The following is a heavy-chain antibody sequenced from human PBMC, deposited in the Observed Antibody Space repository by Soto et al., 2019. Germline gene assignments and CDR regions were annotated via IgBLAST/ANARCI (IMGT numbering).Heavy chain of an antibody. CDR2: IKSKTDGGTI. CDR1: GFSFSNAC. Sequence: PGGSMRLSCAASGFSFSNACMNWVRQAPGKGLEWVGRIKSKTDGGTIDYAAPVKGRFTTSRDDSKNTLYLQMNSLKTEDTAVYYCSTGYYYDSSGYYDYFGQGTLVTVSS. J-gene: IGHJ4*02. V-gene: IGHV3-15*07. D-gene: IGHD3-22*01. CDR3: STGYYYDSSGYYDY.